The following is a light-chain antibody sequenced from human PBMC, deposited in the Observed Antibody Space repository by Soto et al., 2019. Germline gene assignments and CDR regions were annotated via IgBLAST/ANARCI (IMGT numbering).Light chain of an antibody. CDR2: EGS. J-gene: IGLJ2*01. Sequence: QSALTQPASVSGSPGQSITISCTGTSSDVGSYNLVSWYQQHPGKAPKLMIYEGSKRPSGVSNRFSGSKPGNTASLTISGLQAEDEAHYYSCSYAGSRTSYVVFGGGTKLTFL. CDR3: CSYAGSRTSYVV. V-gene: IGLV2-23*01. CDR1: SSDVGSYNL.